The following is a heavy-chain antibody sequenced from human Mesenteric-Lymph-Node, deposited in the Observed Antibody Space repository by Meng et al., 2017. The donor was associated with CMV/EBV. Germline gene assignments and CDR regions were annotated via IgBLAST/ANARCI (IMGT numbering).Heavy chain of an antibody. CDR3: ARDMALPHYSSSSFLAFDI. CDR2: IYYSGST. J-gene: IGHJ3*02. V-gene: IGHV4-61*08. CDR1: GGSISSGGYY. D-gene: IGHD6-6*01. Sequence: SETLSLTCTVSGGSISSGGYYWSWIRQPPGKGLEWIGYIYYSGSTNYNPSLKSRVTISVDTSKNQFSLKLSSVTAADTAVYYCARDMALPHYSSSSFLAFDIWGQGTMVTVSS.